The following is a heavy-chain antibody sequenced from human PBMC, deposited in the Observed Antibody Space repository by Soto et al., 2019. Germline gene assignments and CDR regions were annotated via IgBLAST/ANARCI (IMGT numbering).Heavy chain of an antibody. CDR2: IYYSGST. CDR3: ARLLTNNFYYYYYYMDV. CDR1: GGSISSSSYY. Sequence: SETLSLTCTVSGGSISSSSYYWGWIRQPPEKGLEWIGSIYYSGSTYYNPSLKSRVTISVDTSKNQFSLKLSSVTAADTAVYYCARLLTNNFYYYYYYMDVWGKGTTVTVSS. V-gene: IGHV4-39*01. D-gene: IGHD1-1*01. J-gene: IGHJ6*03.